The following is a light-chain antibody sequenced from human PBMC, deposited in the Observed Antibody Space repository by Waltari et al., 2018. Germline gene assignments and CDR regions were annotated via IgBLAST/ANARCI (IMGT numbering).Light chain of an antibody. CDR1: SGHTGAP. J-gene: IGLJ3*02. Sequence: QLVVTQSPSASASLGASLTLTCTLSSGHTGAPIAWHQQYPDKGPRYLMKVNRDGRHSKGDDIPDRFSGSSSGAERYLTISSLQSEDEADYYCQAWGPGVQVFGGGTKLTVL. V-gene: IGLV4-69*01. CDR3: QAWGPGVQV. CDR2: VNRDGRH.